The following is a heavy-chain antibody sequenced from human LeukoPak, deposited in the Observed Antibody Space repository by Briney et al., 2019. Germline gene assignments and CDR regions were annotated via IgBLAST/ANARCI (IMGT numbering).Heavy chain of an antibody. V-gene: IGHV4-59*11. Sequence: SETLSLTCTVSGGSINSHYWRWIRQPPGKGLEWIGYIYYSGSTNYNPSLKSRVTISVDTSKNQFSLKLSSVTAADTAVYYCARVDDYSNYEEYYMDVWGKGTTVTVSS. D-gene: IGHD4-11*01. CDR3: ARVDDYSNYEEYYMDV. CDR1: GGSINSHY. J-gene: IGHJ6*03. CDR2: IYYSGST.